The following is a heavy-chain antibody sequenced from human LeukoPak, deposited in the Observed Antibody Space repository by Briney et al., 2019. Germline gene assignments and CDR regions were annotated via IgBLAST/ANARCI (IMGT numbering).Heavy chain of an antibody. J-gene: IGHJ4*02. CDR1: GGSISSYY. CDR2: IYLSGST. Sequence: PSETLSPTCTVSGGSISSYYWSWIRQPPGKGLEWIGYIYLSGSTNYNPSLKSRVTISVDTSKNQVSLKLSSVTAADTAVYYCARGREGGKTPFDYWGQGTLVTVSS. D-gene: IGHD1-26*01. V-gene: IGHV4-59*01. CDR3: ARGREGGKTPFDY.